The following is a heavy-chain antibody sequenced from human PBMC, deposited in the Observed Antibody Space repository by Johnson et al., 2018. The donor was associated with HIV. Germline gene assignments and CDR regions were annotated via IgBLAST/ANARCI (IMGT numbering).Heavy chain of an antibody. D-gene: IGHD4-17*01. CDR1: FSFSDYY. V-gene: IGHV3-11*04. CDR3: ARDSTPWGDDYVDYAFDI. CDR2: ISSSGVTI. J-gene: IGHJ3*02. Sequence: FSFSDYYMSWIRQAPGKGLEWVSYISSSGVTIYYTDSVKGRFTISRDNAKNSLFLQMNSLRAEDTALYYCARDSTPWGDDYVDYAFDIWGQGTMVTVSS.